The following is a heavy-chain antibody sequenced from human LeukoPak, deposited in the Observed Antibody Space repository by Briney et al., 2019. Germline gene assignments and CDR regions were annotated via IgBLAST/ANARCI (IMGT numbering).Heavy chain of an antibody. J-gene: IGHJ5*02. CDR3: ARDLAP. V-gene: IGHV4-61*01. Sequence: PSETLSLTCTVSGGSVSSGSYYWSCIRQPPGKGLEWIGYIYYSGSTNYNPSLKSRVTISVDTSKNQFSLKLSSVTAADTAVYYCARDLAPWGQGTLVTVSS. CDR2: IYYSGST. D-gene: IGHD3-16*01. CDR1: GGSVSSGSYY.